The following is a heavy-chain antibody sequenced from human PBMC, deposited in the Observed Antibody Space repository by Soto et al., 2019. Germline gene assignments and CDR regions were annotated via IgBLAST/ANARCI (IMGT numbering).Heavy chain of an antibody. J-gene: IGHJ4*02. V-gene: IGHV3-23*01. CDR1: GFTFTSYV. D-gene: IGHD2-15*01. Sequence: EVQLLESGGGLVQRGGSLRLSCAASGFTFTSYVMSWVRQAPGKGLEWVSATGALGASTYYADSVKGRFTISRDNSKNTLYLQMNSLRVEDTAVYYCAEEPGAVAAHYIDYWGQGTLVTVSS. CDR3: AEEPGAVAAHYIDY. CDR2: TGALGAST.